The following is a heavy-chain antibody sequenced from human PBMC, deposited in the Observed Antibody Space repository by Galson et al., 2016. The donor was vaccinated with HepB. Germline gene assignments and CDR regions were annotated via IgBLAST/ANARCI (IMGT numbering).Heavy chain of an antibody. J-gene: IGHJ3*02. CDR1: GFTFSSYW. Sequence: SLRLSCAASGFTFSSYWMTWVRQAPGKGLEWVSAISATGGSAYYADSVKGRFTISRDNSKNTLYVQMHSLRAEDTAVYYCAKDDDDYNDAFDIWGQGTMVTVSS. CDR2: ISATGGSA. CDR3: AKDDDDYNDAFDI. D-gene: IGHD5-24*01. V-gene: IGHV3-23*01.